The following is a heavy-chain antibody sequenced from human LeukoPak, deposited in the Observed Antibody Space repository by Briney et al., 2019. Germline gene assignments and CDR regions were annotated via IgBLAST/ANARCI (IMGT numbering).Heavy chain of an antibody. V-gene: IGHV3-48*01. CDR3: ARELWFGDSAFDI. D-gene: IGHD3-10*01. CDR2: ISSSSSTI. CDR1: GFTFSSYS. Sequence: GGSLRLSCAASGFTFSSYSMNWVRQAPGKGLEWVSYISSSSSTIYYADSVKGRFTISRDDAKNSLYLQMNSLRAEDTAVYYCARELWFGDSAFDIWGQGTMVTVSS. J-gene: IGHJ3*02.